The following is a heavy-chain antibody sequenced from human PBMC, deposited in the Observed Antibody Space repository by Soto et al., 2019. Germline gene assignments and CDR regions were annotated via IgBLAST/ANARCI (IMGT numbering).Heavy chain of an antibody. Sequence: GGSLKLSSAASGFTFSSYGVHWVRQAPGKGLEWVAVIWYDGSNKYYADSVKGRFTISRDNSKNTLYLQMNSLRAEDTAVYYCARDLWDIVVVPAAMLASAGWFDPWGQGTLVTVSS. J-gene: IGHJ5*02. CDR1: GFTFSSYG. V-gene: IGHV3-33*01. D-gene: IGHD2-2*01. CDR3: ARDLWDIVVVPAAMLASAGWFDP. CDR2: IWYDGSNK.